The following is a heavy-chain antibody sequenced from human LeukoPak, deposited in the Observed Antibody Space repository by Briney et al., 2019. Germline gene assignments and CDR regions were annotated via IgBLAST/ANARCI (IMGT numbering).Heavy chain of an antibody. V-gene: IGHV1-69*13. CDR1: GGTFSSYA. CDR2: IIPIFGTA. CDR3: ARSGGRTAHDAFDI. Sequence: SVKVSCKASGGTFSSYAISWVRQAPGQGLEWMGGIIPIFGTANYAQKFQGRVTITADESTSTAYMELSSLRSEDTAVYYCARSGGRTAHDAFDIWGQGTMVTVSS. D-gene: IGHD2-8*02. J-gene: IGHJ3*02.